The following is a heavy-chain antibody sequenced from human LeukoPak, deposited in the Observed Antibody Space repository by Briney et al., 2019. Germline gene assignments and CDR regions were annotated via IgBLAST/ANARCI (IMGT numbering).Heavy chain of an antibody. V-gene: IGHV4-30-2*01. CDR2: IYHSGST. J-gene: IGHJ5*02. Sequence: SETLFLTCAVSGGSISSGGYSWSWIRQPPGKGLEWIGYIYHSGSTYYNPSLKSRVTISVDRSKNQFSLKLSSVTAADTAVYYCAREAGWFDPWGQGTLVTVSS. CDR1: GGSISSGGYS. CDR3: AREAGWFDP.